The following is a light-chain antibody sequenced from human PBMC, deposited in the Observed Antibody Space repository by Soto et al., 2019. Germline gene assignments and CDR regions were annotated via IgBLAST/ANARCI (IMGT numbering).Light chain of an antibody. CDR3: SSYAGSNNFVL. V-gene: IGLV2-8*01. J-gene: IGLJ2*01. CDR1: SSDVGGYNY. CDR2: EVS. Sequence: QSALTQPPSASGSPGQSVTISCTGTSSDVGGYNYVSWYQQHPGKAPKLMIYEVSKRPSGVPDRFSGSKSGNTASLTVSWLQAEDEADYYCSSYAGSNNFVLFGGGTKLTVL.